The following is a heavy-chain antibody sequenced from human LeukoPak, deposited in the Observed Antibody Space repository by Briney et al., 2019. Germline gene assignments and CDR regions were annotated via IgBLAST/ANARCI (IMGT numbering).Heavy chain of an antibody. Sequence: SVKVSCKASGYTFTSYGISWVRQAPGQGLEWMGGIIPIFGTANYAQKFQGRVTITADESTSTAYMELSSLRSEDTAVYYCASGGAHQLPRHYYYYYYMGVWGKGTTVTVSS. V-gene: IGHV1-69*13. CDR1: GYTFTSYG. CDR2: IIPIFGTA. D-gene: IGHD2-2*01. J-gene: IGHJ6*03. CDR3: ASGGAHQLPRHYYYYYYMGV.